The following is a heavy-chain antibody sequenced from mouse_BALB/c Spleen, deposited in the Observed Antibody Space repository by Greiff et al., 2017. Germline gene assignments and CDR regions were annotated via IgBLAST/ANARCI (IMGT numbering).Heavy chain of an antibody. CDR3: ARSSGNYLFDY. V-gene: IGHV3-2*02. CDR2: ISYSGST. J-gene: IGHJ2*01. D-gene: IGHD2-1*01. CDR1: GYSITSDYA. Sequence: EVQLQESGPGLVKPSQSLSLTCTVTGYSITSDYAWNWIRQFPGNKLEWMGYISYSGSTSYNPSLKSRISITRDTSKNQFFLQLNSVTTEDTATYYCARSSGNYLFDYWGQGTTLTVSS.